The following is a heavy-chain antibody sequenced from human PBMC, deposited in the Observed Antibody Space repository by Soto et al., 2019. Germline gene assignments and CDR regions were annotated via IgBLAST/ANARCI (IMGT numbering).Heavy chain of an antibody. D-gene: IGHD3-10*01. Sequence: QVQLVQSGAEVKNPGASVKVSCKASGYTFNRYGISWVRQAPGQGLEWMGWISAYNGNTNYAQKLQGRVTMTTDTSTISAYMELRCLRSVETAVYYCAREGYSGSGSAEYWCQGTLLTVSS. J-gene: IGHJ4*02. CDR2: ISAYNGNT. CDR3: AREGYSGSGSAEY. V-gene: IGHV1-18*01. CDR1: GYTFNRYG.